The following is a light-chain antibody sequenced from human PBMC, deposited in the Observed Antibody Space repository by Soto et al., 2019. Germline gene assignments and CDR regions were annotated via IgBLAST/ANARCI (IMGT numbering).Light chain of an antibody. Sequence: DIQLTQSPSFLSASVGDKVTITCRASQAISRSLAWYQQNPGKAPKLLIYGASTLQSGVPSRFSGSGSGTEFILTIGSLQPEDFAIYYCQQLNSYPLTFGGGVKVEMK. CDR3: QQLNSYPLT. V-gene: IGKV1-9*01. J-gene: IGKJ4*01. CDR2: GAS. CDR1: QAISRS.